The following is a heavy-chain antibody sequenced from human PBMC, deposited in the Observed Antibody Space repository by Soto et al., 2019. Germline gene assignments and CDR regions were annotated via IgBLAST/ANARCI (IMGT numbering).Heavy chain of an antibody. Sequence: SETLSLTCAVYGGSFSGYYWSWIRQPPGKGLEWIGEINHSGSTNYNPSLKSRVTISVDTSKNQLSLKLSSVTAADTAVYYCATGPWYYDSSGFPVHYGLDVWGQGTTVTSP. CDR2: INHSGST. CDR1: GGSFSGYY. CDR3: ATGPWYYDSSGFPVHYGLDV. V-gene: IGHV4-34*01. J-gene: IGHJ6*02. D-gene: IGHD3-22*01.